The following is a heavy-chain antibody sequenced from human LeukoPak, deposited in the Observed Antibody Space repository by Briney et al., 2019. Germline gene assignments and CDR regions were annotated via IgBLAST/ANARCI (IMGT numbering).Heavy chain of an antibody. Sequence: ASVKVSCKASGYTFTSYGISWVRQAPGQGLEWMGWISAYNGNTNYAQKLQGSVTMTTDTSTSTAYMELRSLRSDDTAVYYCARDPGPKQWLVYGVPLDPWGQGTLVTVSS. J-gene: IGHJ5*02. D-gene: IGHD6-19*01. CDR2: ISAYNGNT. CDR1: GYTFTSYG. CDR3: ARDPGPKQWLVYGVPLDP. V-gene: IGHV1-18*01.